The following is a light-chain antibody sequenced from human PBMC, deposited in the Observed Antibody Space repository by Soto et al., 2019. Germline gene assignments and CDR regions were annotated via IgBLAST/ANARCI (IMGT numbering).Light chain of an antibody. CDR2: AAS. V-gene: IGKV1-39*01. CDR3: QQSYSTTLT. CDR1: QSISSY. J-gene: IGKJ4*01. Sequence: DIQMTQSPSSLSASVGDRVTITCRASQSISSYLNWYQKKTGKDPKLLIYAASSLQSGVPSRFSGSGSGTDFNLTISSLQTEDCATYEGQQSYSTTLTVCGLTKGDIK.